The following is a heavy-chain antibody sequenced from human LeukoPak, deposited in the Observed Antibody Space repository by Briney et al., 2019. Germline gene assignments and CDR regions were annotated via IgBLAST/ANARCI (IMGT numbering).Heavy chain of an antibody. D-gene: IGHD5-18*01. CDR2: ISSSGSTI. V-gene: IGHV3-48*03. J-gene: IGHJ4*02. Sequence: GGSLRLSCAASGFTFSSYEMNWVRQAPGKGLEWVSYISSSGSTIYYADSVKGRFTISRDNAKNSLYLQMNSLRAEDTGVYYCAIVRGVYSYGHPYYFVYWGQGTLVTVSS. CDR1: GFTFSSYE. CDR3: AIVRGVYSYGHPYYFVY.